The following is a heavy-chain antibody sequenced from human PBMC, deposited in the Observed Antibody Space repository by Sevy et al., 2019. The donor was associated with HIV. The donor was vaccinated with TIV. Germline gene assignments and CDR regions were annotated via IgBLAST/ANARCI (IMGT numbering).Heavy chain of an antibody. D-gene: IGHD3-9*01. Sequence: GGSLRLSCAASGFTFSSYWMSWVRQAPGKGLEWVANIKQDGSEKYYVDSVKGRFTISRDNAKNSLYLQMNSLRAEDTAVYYCAREQVLRYFDRGFDPWGQGTLVTVSS. J-gene: IGHJ5*02. CDR3: AREQVLRYFDRGFDP. V-gene: IGHV3-7*01. CDR1: GFTFSSYW. CDR2: IKQDGSEK.